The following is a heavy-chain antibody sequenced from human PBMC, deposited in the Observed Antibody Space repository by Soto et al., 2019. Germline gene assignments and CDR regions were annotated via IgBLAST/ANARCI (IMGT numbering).Heavy chain of an antibody. CDR2: ISSSSSYI. CDR3: ARGARLNSSSWYWFDP. CDR1: GFTFSSYS. J-gene: IGHJ5*02. D-gene: IGHD6-13*01. V-gene: IGHV3-21*01. Sequence: GGSLRLSCAASGFTFSSYSMNWVRQAPGKGLEWVSSISSSSSYIYYADSVKGRFTISRDNAKNSLYLQMNSLRAEDTAVYYCARGARLNSSSWYWFDPWGQGTLVTVSS.